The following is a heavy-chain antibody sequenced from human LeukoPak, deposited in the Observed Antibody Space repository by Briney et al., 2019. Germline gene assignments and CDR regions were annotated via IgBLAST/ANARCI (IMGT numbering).Heavy chain of an antibody. D-gene: IGHD5-24*01. CDR1: GYSFDSYG. J-gene: IGHJ6*02. CDR3: ARDRRRRQGFYNGMDA. Sequence: GASVKVSCKASGYSFDSYGISWVRQAPGQGLEWMGWIGAYNGNTNYAQKLQGRVAMTTDTSTSTAYMELRTLRSDDTAVYYCARDRRRRQGFYNGMDAWGQGTTVTVSS. CDR2: IGAYNGNT. V-gene: IGHV1-18*01.